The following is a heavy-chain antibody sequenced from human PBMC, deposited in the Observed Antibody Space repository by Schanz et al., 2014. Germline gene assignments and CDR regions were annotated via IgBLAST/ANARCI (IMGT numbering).Heavy chain of an antibody. J-gene: IGHJ6*02. Sequence: QVQLVESGGGVVQPGRSLRLSCAGYGFTFSSYAMHWVRQAPGKGLEWVAVISYDGSNKYYADSVKGRFTISRDNSKNTLHLQMNSLRVEDTAVYYCAKDDTQVNGMDVWGQGTTVTVSS. CDR1: GFTFSSYA. CDR2: ISYDGSNK. V-gene: IGHV3-30*04. CDR3: AKDDTQVNGMDV.